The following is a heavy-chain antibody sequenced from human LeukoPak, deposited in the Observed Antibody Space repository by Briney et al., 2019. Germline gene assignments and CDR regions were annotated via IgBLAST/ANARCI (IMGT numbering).Heavy chain of an antibody. D-gene: IGHD4-17*01. V-gene: IGHV3-53*01. Sequence: PGGSLRLSCAASGFTVTNNYMNWVRQAPGKGLERVSVIFTGGSTHYADSVRGRFTISRDNSKNTLCLQMNSLRAEDTAVYYCATTRYDAFDIWGQGTVVTVSS. CDR1: GFTVTNNY. CDR3: ATTRYDAFDI. CDR2: IFTGGST. J-gene: IGHJ3*02.